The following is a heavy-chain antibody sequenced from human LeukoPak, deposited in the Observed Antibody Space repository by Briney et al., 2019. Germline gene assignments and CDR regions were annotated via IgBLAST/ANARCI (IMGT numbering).Heavy chain of an antibody. Sequence: GGSLRLSCAASGFTFSSYAMSWVRQAPGKGLEWVSAISGSGGSTYYADSVKGRFTISRDNSKNTLYLQMNSLRAEDTAVYYCARSVMVPDAFDIWGQGTMVTVSS. CDR2: ISGSGGST. CDR1: GFTFSSYA. V-gene: IGHV3-23*01. D-gene: IGHD4/OR15-4a*01. CDR3: ARSVMVPDAFDI. J-gene: IGHJ3*02.